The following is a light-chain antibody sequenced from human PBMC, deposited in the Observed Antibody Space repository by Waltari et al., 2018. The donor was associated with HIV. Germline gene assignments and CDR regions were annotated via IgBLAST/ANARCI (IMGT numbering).Light chain of an antibody. CDR3: QAWDSSTGV. Sequence: SYELTQPPSVSVSPGQTASLTCSGDHLGDKYACWYQQKPGQSPVLVIYQDSKRPSGIPERFSGSNSGNTATLTISGTQAMDEADYYCQAWDSSTGVFGGGTKLTVL. J-gene: IGLJ2*01. V-gene: IGLV3-1*01. CDR2: QDS. CDR1: HLGDKY.